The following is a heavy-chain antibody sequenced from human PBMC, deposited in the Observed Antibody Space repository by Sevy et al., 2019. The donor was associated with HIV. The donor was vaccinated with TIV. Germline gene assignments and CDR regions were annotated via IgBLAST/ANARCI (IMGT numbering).Heavy chain of an antibody. Sequence: GGSLRLSCAASGFTFRNYVMNWVRQPPGKGLEWVSVISDGGGTTYYADSVKGRFPISRDDSKSTLYLQMNSLRVEDTAVYFCAKRVVGALAALDIWGQGTMVTVSS. CDR1: GFTFRNYV. J-gene: IGHJ3*02. V-gene: IGHV3-23*01. CDR2: ISDGGGTT. D-gene: IGHD3-10*01. CDR3: AKRVVGALAALDI.